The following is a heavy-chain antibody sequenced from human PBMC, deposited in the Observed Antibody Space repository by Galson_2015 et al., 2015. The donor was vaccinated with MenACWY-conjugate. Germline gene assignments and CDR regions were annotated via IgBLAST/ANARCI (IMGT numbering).Heavy chain of an antibody. CDR2: INGDGSRI. CDR1: GFTSSGYW. CDR3: ARDDNPYCGGDCNSDAFDI. Sequence: SLRLSCAASGFTSSGYWMAWVRQAPGKGPEWVANINGDGSRINYVDSVKGRFTISRDNAQNSLFLQMNSLRVEDTALYYCARDDNPYCGGDCNSDAFDIWGQGTTVIVSS. J-gene: IGHJ3*02. V-gene: IGHV3-7*03. D-gene: IGHD2-21*02.